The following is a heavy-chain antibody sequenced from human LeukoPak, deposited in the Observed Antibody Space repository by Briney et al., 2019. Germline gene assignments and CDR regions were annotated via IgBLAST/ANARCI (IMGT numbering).Heavy chain of an antibody. V-gene: IGHV4-30-2*01. CDR2: IYHSGST. CDR1: GGSISSGGYS. Sequence: KASETLSLTCAVSGGSISSGGYSWSWIRQPPGKGLEWIGYIYHSGSTYYNPSLKSRVTISVDRSKNQFSLKLSSVIAADTAVYYCASPWAIHSSSWYPQWSYWGQGTLVTVSS. J-gene: IGHJ4*02. CDR3: ASPWAIHSSSWYPQWSY. D-gene: IGHD6-13*01.